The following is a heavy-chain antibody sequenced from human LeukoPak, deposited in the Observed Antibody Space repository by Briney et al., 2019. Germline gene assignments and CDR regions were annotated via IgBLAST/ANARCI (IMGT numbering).Heavy chain of an antibody. Sequence: GRSLRLSCAASGFTFSSYAMHWVRQAPGKGLEWVAIISYDGSNKYYADSVKGRFTISRDNSKNTLYLQMNSLRAEDTAVYYCARGNRGGYYDSSGYSNQWGQRTLVTVSS. D-gene: IGHD3-22*01. CDR3: ARGNRGGYYDSSGYSNQ. J-gene: IGHJ4*02. CDR1: GFTFSSYA. V-gene: IGHV3-30-3*01. CDR2: ISYDGSNK.